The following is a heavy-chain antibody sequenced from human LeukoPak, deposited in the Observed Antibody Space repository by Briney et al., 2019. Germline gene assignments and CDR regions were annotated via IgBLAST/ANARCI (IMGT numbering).Heavy chain of an antibody. CDR3: AKDWFPWELRSPTASKYDY. D-gene: IGHD1-26*01. J-gene: IGHJ4*02. CDR2: ISGSGGST. CDR1: GFTFSSYS. Sequence: AGGSLRLSCAASGFTFSSYSMNWVRQAPGKGLEWVSAISGSGGSTYYADSVKGRFTISRDNSKNTLYLQMNSLRAEDTAVYYCAKDWFPWELRSPTASKYDYWGQGTLVTVSS. V-gene: IGHV3-23*01.